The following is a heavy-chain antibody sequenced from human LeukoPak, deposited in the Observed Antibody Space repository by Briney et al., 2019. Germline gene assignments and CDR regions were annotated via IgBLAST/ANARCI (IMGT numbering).Heavy chain of an antibody. D-gene: IGHD3-10*01. Sequence: ASVKVSCKASGYTFTCYYMHWVRQAPGQGLEWRGWINPNSGGTNYAQKFQGRVTMTRDTSISTAYMELSRLRSDDTAVYYCARVPHRITMVRGVIICFDPWGQGTVVTVSS. V-gene: IGHV1-2*02. J-gene: IGHJ5*02. CDR1: GYTFTCYY. CDR2: INPNSGGT. CDR3: ARVPHRITMVRGVIICFDP.